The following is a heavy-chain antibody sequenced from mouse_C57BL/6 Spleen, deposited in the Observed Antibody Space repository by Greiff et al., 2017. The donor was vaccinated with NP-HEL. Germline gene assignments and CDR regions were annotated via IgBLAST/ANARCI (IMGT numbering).Heavy chain of an antibody. CDR2: INPNNGGT. D-gene: IGHD2-1*01. Sequence: VHVKQSGPELVKPGASVKIPCKASGYTFTDYNMDWVKQSHGKSLEWIGDINPNNGGTIYNQKFKGKATLTVDKSSSTAYMELRSLTSEDTAVYYCARKARIYYGNYGWYFDVWGTGTTVTVSS. CDR3: ARKARIYYGNYGWYFDV. CDR1: GYTFTDYN. J-gene: IGHJ1*03. V-gene: IGHV1-18*01.